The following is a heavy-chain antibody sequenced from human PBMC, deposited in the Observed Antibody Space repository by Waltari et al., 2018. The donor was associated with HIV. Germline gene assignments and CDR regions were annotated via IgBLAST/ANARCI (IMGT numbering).Heavy chain of an antibody. V-gene: IGHV3-53*02. D-gene: IGHD3-3*02. CDR3: ARVRSIMGRFLGFDY. Sequence: EVQLVETGGGLIQPGGSLRLSCAASGLSVGSNYRNWVRQAPGKGLEWVSVIYRSGDAYYADFVKGRFTISRDNSKNTLYLQMNSLRAEDTAVYYCARVRSIMGRFLGFDYWGQGTLVTVSS. J-gene: IGHJ4*02. CDR1: GLSVGSNY. CDR2: IYRSGDA.